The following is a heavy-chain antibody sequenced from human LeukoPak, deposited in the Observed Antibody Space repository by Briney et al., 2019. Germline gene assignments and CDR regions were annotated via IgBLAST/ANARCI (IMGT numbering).Heavy chain of an antibody. Sequence: PSETLSLTCTVSGGSISSYYWSWIRQPPGKGLEWIGEINHSGSTKFNPSLKSRVTISRDTSKNQFSLKVKSVTAADTAVYYCARGHASGTYTYFYDHWGQGTLVTVSS. V-gene: IGHV4-34*01. CDR1: GGSISSYY. D-gene: IGHD3-10*01. CDR3: ARGHASGTYTYFYDH. J-gene: IGHJ4*02. CDR2: INHSGST.